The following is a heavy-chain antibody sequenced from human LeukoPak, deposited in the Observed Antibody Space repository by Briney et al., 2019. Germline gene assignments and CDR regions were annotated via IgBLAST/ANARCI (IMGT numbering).Heavy chain of an antibody. Sequence: ASVKVSFKASGYTFSGHYIHWLQQAPGHGLEWMAWINPNSGDTDYAQKLQGRVTMTRDTSISTAYMELSRLRSDDTALYYCARDATSGYYYYYMDVWGKGTTVTVSS. CDR1: GYTFSGHY. J-gene: IGHJ6*03. CDR3: ARDATSGYYYYYMDV. CDR2: INPNSGDT. D-gene: IGHD3-3*01. V-gene: IGHV1-2*02.